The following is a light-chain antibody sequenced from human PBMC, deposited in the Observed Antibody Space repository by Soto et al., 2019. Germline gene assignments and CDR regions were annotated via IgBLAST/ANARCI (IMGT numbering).Light chain of an antibody. J-gene: IGKJ1*01. CDR2: DAS. CDR1: QTITTE. Sequence: VLTGSQTTLSLSTVEIATLSCRASQTITTELAWYQQKPGQPPRLLIYDASNRATGIPARFSGSGSGTDFTLTISSLEPDDFVVYSCQQRPSRPRTFGQGTKV. CDR3: QQRPSRPRT. V-gene: IGKV3-11*01.